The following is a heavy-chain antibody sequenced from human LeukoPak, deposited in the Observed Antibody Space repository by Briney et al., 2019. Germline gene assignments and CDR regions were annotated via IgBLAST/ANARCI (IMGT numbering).Heavy chain of an antibody. CDR1: GFTFSSYS. J-gene: IGHJ4*02. Sequence: PGGSLRLFCAASGFTFSSYSMNWVRQAPGKGLEWVSSISSSSSYIYYADSVKGRFTISRDNAKNSLYLQMNSLRAEDTAVYYCARAGMRQQLVPGYWGQGTLVTVSS. D-gene: IGHD6-13*01. V-gene: IGHV3-21*01. CDR3: ARAGMRQQLVPGY. CDR2: ISSSSSYI.